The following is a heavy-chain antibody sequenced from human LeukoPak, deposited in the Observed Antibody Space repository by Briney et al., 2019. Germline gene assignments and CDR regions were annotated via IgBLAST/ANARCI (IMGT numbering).Heavy chain of an antibody. CDR1: GFTFSSYW. V-gene: IGHV3-7*01. Sequence: PGGSLRLSCAASGFTFSSYWMNWVRQAPGKGLEWVANIKQDGSEKYYVDSVKGRFTISRDNAKNSLYLQMNSLRAEDTVVYYCCDSSSCSFDYWGQGTLVTVSS. D-gene: IGHD6-13*01. CDR2: IKQDGSEK. J-gene: IGHJ4*02. CDR3: CDSSSCSFDY.